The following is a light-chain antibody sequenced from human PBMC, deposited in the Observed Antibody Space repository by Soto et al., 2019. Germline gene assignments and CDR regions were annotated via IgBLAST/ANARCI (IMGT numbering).Light chain of an antibody. CDR2: KND. CDR3: ATWDANLRGWV. J-gene: IGLJ3*02. CDR1: SSNIGRNY. V-gene: IGLV1-47*01. Sequence: QSLLSQPPSASGTTGKRITISCSGSSSNIGRNYVYWYQQLPGTAPKLLIFKNDQRPSGVPDRFSGSKSGTSASLAISGLRPEDEADYYCATWDANLRGWVFGGGTKLTVL.